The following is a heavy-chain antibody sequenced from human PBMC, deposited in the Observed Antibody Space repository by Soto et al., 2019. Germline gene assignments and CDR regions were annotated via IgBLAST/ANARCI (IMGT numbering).Heavy chain of an antibody. V-gene: IGHV4-31*03. CDR3: ARDIWGYGKFDY. D-gene: IGHD3-16*01. CDR2: IYYSGGT. J-gene: IGHJ4*02. Sequence: QVQLQESGPGLVKPSQTLSLTCTVSGGSISSGGYYWSWIRQHPGKGLEWIGYIYYSGGTYYNPSLKSRVTISIDTSKNQFSLKLSSVTAADTAVYYCARDIWGYGKFDYWGQGTLVTVSS. CDR1: GGSISSGGYY.